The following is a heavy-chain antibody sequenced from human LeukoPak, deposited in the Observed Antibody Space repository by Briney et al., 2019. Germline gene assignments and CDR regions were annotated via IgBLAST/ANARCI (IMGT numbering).Heavy chain of an antibody. D-gene: IGHD4-17*01. J-gene: IGHJ4*02. V-gene: IGHV1-69*05. CDR1: GYTFTSYG. CDR2: IIPIFGTA. Sequence: SVNVSCKASGYTFTSYGISWVRQAPGQGLEWMGRIIPIFGTANYAQKFQGRVTITTDESTSTAYMELSSLRSEDTAVYYCASGNKYGDYVPGDYWGQGTLVTVSS. CDR3: ASGNKYGDYVPGDY.